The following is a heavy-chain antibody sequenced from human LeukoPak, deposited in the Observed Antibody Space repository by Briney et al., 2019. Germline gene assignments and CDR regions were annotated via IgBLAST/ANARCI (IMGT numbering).Heavy chain of an antibody. D-gene: IGHD5-18*01. J-gene: IGHJ4*02. CDR2: IYYSGST. CDR1: GDSISSSNYY. Sequence: SETLSLTCTVSGDSISSSNYYWGWIRQPPGKGLEWIGTIYYSGSTYYNPSLKSRVTISVDTSENQFSLKLSSVTAADTAVYYCARGGGYSYGGKGFDYWGQGTLVTVSS. V-gene: IGHV4-39*07. CDR3: ARGGGYSYGGKGFDY.